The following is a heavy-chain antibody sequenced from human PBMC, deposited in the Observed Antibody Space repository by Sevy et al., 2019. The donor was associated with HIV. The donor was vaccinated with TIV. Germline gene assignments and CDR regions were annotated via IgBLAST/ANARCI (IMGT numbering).Heavy chain of an antibody. CDR2: ISSSSSYI. D-gene: IGHD3-22*01. Sequence: GGSLRLSCAASGFTFSSYSMNWVRQAPGKGLEWVSSISSSSSYIYYADSVKGRFTISRDNAKNSLYLQMNSLRAEDTAVYYGARWADYYDSSGYSLDYYYYYMDVWGKGTTVTVSS. V-gene: IGHV3-21*01. CDR3: ARWADYYDSSGYSLDYYYYYMDV. CDR1: GFTFSSYS. J-gene: IGHJ6*03.